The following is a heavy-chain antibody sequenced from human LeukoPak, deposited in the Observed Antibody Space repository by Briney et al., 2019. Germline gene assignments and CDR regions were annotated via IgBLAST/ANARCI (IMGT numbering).Heavy chain of an antibody. CDR1: GFTVNSNH. J-gene: IGHJ2*01. V-gene: IGHV3-53*01. CDR3: ARGNRYDSSGHRSLYWYFDL. CDR2: IYSGGST. Sequence: PGGSLRLSCAASGFTVNSNHMSWVRQAPGKGLEWVSVIYSGGSTYYADSVKGRFTISRDISKNSLYLQMNSLRAEDTAVYYCARGNRYDSSGHRSLYWYFDLRGRGTLVTVSS. D-gene: IGHD3-22*01.